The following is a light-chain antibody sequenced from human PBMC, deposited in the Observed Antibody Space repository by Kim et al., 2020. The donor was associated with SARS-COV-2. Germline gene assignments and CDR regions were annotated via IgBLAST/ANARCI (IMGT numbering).Light chain of an antibody. Sequence: EIVLTQSPAALSLSPGERATLSCRASQSVSSYLAWYQQKPGQAPRLLIYDASNRATGIPARFSGSGSGTDFTLTISSLEPEDFAVYYCQHRSNWPLTFGGGTKVEIK. V-gene: IGKV3-11*01. CDR2: DAS. CDR3: QHRSNWPLT. J-gene: IGKJ4*01. CDR1: QSVSSY.